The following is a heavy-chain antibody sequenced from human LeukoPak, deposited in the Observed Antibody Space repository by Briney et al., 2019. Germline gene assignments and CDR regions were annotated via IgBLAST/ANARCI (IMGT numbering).Heavy chain of an antibody. CDR3: AKGPSGSDYDWYFDL. Sequence: PEASVKVSCKVSGNTLTKFSMHWVRQAPGKGLEWMGGFDLDEGKRIYAQKLKGRVIMTEDTSTDTAYMEIKSLTFEDTAVYYCAKGPSGSDYDWYFDLWGRGTLITVSS. D-gene: IGHD4-17*01. CDR2: FDLDEGKR. J-gene: IGHJ2*01. CDR1: GNTLTKFS. V-gene: IGHV1-24*01.